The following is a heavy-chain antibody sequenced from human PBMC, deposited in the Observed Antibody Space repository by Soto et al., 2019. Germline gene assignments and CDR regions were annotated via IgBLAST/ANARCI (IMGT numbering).Heavy chain of an antibody. CDR1: GYTFSNYG. CDR2: ISAYNGDT. Sequence: ASVKVSCKASGYTFSNYGISWVRQAPGQGLEWMGWISAYNGDTNYAQKLQGRVTMTTDTFTSIVYMELRSLRSDDTALYYCAGGGITGMGWFDPWGQGTPVTVSS. J-gene: IGHJ5*02. CDR3: AGGGITGMGWFDP. D-gene: IGHD1-20*01. V-gene: IGHV1-18*01.